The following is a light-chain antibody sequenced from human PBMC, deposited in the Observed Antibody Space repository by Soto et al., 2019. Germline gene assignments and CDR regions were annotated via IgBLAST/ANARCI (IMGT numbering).Light chain of an antibody. J-gene: IGKJ1*01. CDR2: AAS. CDR1: HSVTSDY. V-gene: IGKV3-20*01. CDR3: QQYGSSPQT. Sequence: EIVLTQSPGTLSLSPGERATRSCRASHSVTSDYLAWYQQKPGQAPRLLIYAASGRASGIPDRFSGSGSGTDFILTISRLEPEDFAVYDGQQYGSSPQTFGQGTRVDIK.